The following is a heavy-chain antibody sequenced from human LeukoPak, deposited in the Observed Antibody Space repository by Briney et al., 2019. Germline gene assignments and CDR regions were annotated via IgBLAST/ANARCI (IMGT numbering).Heavy chain of an antibody. Sequence: ASVKVSCKASGYTFTSYGISWVRQAPGQGLEWMGWISAYNGNTNYAQKFQGRVTMTRDTSISTAYMELSRLRSDDTAVYYCARSDYYGSGSYYIRYNWFDPWGQGTLVTVSS. J-gene: IGHJ5*02. CDR3: ARSDYYGSGSYYIRYNWFDP. CDR1: GYTFTSYG. CDR2: ISAYNGNT. D-gene: IGHD3-10*01. V-gene: IGHV1-18*01.